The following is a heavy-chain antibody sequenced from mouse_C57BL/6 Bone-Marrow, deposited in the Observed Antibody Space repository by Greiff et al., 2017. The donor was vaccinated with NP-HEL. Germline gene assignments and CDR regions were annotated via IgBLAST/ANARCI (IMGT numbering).Heavy chain of an antibody. CDR2: IHPNSGST. CDR1: GYTFTSYW. V-gene: IGHV1-64*01. J-gene: IGHJ4*01. Sequence: QVQLQQPGAELVKPGASVTLSCKASGYTFTSYWMHWVKQRPGQGLEWIGMIHPNSGSTNYNEKFKSKATLTVDKSYITAYMQLSSLTSEDSAVYYCARRRLWLMDYWGQGTSVTVSS. CDR3: ARRRLWLMDY.